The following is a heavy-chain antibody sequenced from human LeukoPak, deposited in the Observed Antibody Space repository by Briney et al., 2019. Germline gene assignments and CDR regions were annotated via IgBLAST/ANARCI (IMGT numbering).Heavy chain of an antibody. J-gene: IGHJ4*02. CDR3: AKAETGSMTTPDY. Sequence: GGSLTLSCAVSGFTFDDYAMHWVRQAPGKGLEWVSLISGDGGSTYNADSVKGRFTISRDNSKNTLYLQMNSLRTEDTALDYCAKAETGSMTTPDYWGQGTLVTVSS. CDR2: ISGDGGST. V-gene: IGHV3-43*02. CDR1: GFTFDDYA. D-gene: IGHD4-17*01.